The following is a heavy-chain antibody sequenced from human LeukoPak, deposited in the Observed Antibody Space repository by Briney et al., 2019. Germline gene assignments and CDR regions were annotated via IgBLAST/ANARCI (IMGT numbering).Heavy chain of an antibody. J-gene: IGHJ5*02. CDR3: ARVIGSGWYVRWFDP. V-gene: IGHV4-59*01. Sequence: PSETLSLTCTVSGGSIGSYYWSWIRQPPGKGLEWIGYIYYSGSTNCDPSLKSRVTISVDTSKNQFSLKLSSVTATDTAVYYCARVIGSGWYVRWFDPWGQGTLVTVSS. CDR1: GGSIGSYY. CDR2: IYYSGST. D-gene: IGHD6-19*01.